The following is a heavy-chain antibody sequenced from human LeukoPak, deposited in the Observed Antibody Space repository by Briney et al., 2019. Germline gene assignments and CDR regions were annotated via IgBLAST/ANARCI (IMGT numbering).Heavy chain of an antibody. CDR2: INPSGGST. Sequence: ASVTVSCKASGGTFSSYAISWVRQALGQGLEWMGIINPSGGSTRYAQKFQGRVTMTRDTSTSTVYMELSSLRSEDTAVYYCARNPVTTKYFDYWGQGTLVTVSS. V-gene: IGHV1-46*01. CDR3: ARNPVTTKYFDY. J-gene: IGHJ4*02. CDR1: GGTFSSYA. D-gene: IGHD4-17*01.